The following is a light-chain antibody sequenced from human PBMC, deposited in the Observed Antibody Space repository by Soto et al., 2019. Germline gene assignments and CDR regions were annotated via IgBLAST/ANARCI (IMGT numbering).Light chain of an antibody. Sequence: DIVMTQAPEYLAVSLGERATIICRSSKSVLYSSNKKNYLAWYQQKPGQPPKLLIYWASTRESGVPDRFSGSVSGTDFTLTISSLQAEDVAVYYCQQYYSTPLTFGGGTKVDIK. CDR2: WAS. J-gene: IGKJ4*01. CDR1: KSVLYSSNKKNY. CDR3: QQYYSTPLT. V-gene: IGKV4-1*01.